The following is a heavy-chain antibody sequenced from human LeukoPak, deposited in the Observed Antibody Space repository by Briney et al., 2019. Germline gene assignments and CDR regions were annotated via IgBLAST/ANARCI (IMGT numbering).Heavy chain of an antibody. Sequence: GGSLRLSCVASGFPFSPDWMSWVRQAPGKGLEWVAMIKKSGSETHYVDSVKGRFTISRDSARNSLYLQMTSLKADDTAVYYSASLDTAAIRTGGYWGQGTLVTISS. V-gene: IGHV3-7*01. CDR3: ASLDTAAIRTGGY. D-gene: IGHD5-18*01. CDR1: GFPFSPDW. J-gene: IGHJ4*02. CDR2: IKKSGSET.